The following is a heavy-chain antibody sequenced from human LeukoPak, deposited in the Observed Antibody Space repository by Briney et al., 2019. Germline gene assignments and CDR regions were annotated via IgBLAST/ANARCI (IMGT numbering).Heavy chain of an antibody. CDR3: ARDRESSSETFDY. CDR2: IYYIGST. J-gene: IGHJ4*02. Sequence: WETLPLTCTVSGVSISSSSYYWGWIRQPGGKGLEGIGSIYYIGSTYYTPSLQTRLPISVHTSKNQFSLKLSSVPAVDTAVYYCARDRESSSETFDYWGQGTLVTVSS. V-gene: IGHV4-39*02. CDR1: GVSISSSSYY. D-gene: IGHD6-13*01.